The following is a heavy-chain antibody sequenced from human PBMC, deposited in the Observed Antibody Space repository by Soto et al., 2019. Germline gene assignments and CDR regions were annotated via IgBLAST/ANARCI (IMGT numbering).Heavy chain of an antibody. Sequence: ASVKVSCKASGYTFTSYAMHWVRQAPGQRLEWMGWINAGNGNTKYSQKFQGRVTMTRNTSISTAYMELSSLRSEDTAVYYCARGPRYEKEFDYWGQGTLVTVSS. CDR1: GYTFTSYA. D-gene: IGHD5-12*01. J-gene: IGHJ4*02. CDR3: ARGPRYEKEFDY. V-gene: IGHV1-3*01. CDR2: INAGNGNT.